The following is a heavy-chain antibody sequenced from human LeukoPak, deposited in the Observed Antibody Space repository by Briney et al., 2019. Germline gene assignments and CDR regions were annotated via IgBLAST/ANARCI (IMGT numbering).Heavy chain of an antibody. J-gene: IGHJ5*02. CDR2: IYYSGST. V-gene: IGHV4-59*11. CDR1: GGSISSHY. CDR3: ARVGYFDWLMFDP. Sequence: SETLSLTCTVSGGSISSHYWSWIRQPPGKGLEWIGYIYYSGSTNYNPSLKSRVTISVDTSKNQFSLKLSSVTAADTAVYYCARVGYFDWLMFDPWGQGTLVTVSS. D-gene: IGHD3-9*01.